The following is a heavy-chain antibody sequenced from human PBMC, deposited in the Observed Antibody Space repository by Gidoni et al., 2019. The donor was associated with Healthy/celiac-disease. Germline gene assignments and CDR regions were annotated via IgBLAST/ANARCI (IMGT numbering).Heavy chain of an antibody. D-gene: IGHD3-10*01. V-gene: IGHV3-7*01. CDR1: GFTFSSYW. J-gene: IGHJ4*02. Sequence: EVQLVESGGGLVQPGGSLRLSCAASGFTFSSYWMSWVRQAQGKGLEWVANIKQDGSEKYYVDSVKGRFTISRDNAKNSLYLQMNSLRAEDTAVYYCARVLFLRGLINDYWGQGTLVTVSS. CDR2: IKQDGSEK. CDR3: ARVLFLRGLINDY.